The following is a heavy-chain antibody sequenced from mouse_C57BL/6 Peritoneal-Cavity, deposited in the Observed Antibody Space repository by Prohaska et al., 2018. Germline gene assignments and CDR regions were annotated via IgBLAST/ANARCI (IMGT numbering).Heavy chain of an antibody. CDR2: INSDGSAI. CDR3: MRYGNYWYFDV. J-gene: IGHJ1*03. D-gene: IGHD2-1*01. CDR1: GFTFSGFW. V-gene: IGHV11-2*01. Sequence: EVQLLETVGGLVQPGGSRGLSCEGSGFTFSGFWMSCVRQTPGKTLEWIGDINSDGSAINYAPSIKDRFTIFRDNDKSTLYLQMSNVRSEDTATYFCMRYGNYWYFDVWGTGTTVTVSS.